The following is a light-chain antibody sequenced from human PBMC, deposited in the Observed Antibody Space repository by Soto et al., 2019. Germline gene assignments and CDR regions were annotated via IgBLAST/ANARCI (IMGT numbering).Light chain of an antibody. CDR1: SSNIGAGYH. CDR3: QSYDSSLSGSV. CDR2: GNN. V-gene: IGLV1-40*01. J-gene: IGLJ3*02. Sequence: QPVLTQPPSVSGAPGQRVTISCTGSSSNIGAGYHVHWYQQLPGTAPKLLIYGNNNRPSGVPEPFSGSKYGTSASLAITGLQAEDEADYYCQSYDSSLSGSVFGGGTKVTVL.